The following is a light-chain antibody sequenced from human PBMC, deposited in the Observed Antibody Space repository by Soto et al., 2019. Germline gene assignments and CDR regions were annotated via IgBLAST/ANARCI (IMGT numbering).Light chain of an antibody. CDR1: QSVSSTY. CDR2: DAS. CDR3: QQRSNWSWT. J-gene: IGKJ1*01. V-gene: IGKV3D-20*02. Sequence: EIVLTQSPGTLSLSPGERATLSCRASQSVSSTYLIWYQQKPGQAPRLLIYDASNRATGIPARFSGSGSGTDFTLTISSLEPEDFAVYYCQQRSNWSWTFGQGTKVEIK.